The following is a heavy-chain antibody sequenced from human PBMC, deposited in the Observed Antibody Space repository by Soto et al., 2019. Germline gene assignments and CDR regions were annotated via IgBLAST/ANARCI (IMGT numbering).Heavy chain of an antibody. D-gene: IGHD3-22*01. J-gene: IGHJ4*02. CDR1: GFTFSSYA. Sequence: QVQLVESGGGVVQPGRSLRLSCAASGFTFSSYAMHWVRQAPGKGLEWVAVISYDGSNKYYADSVKGRFTISRDNSKNTXYLXMNSLRAEDTAVYYCARGNYYDSSGYYYSPRLFDYWGQGTLVTVSS. CDR2: ISYDGSNK. V-gene: IGHV3-30-3*01. CDR3: ARGNYYDSSGYYYSPRLFDY.